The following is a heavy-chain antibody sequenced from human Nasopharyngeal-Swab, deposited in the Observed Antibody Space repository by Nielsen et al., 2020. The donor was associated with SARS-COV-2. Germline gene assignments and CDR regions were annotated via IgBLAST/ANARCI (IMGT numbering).Heavy chain of an antibody. V-gene: IGHV1-69*06. J-gene: IGHJ3*02. CDR1: GGTFSSYT. CDR3: ARDPLDHYVSSGYGAFDI. CDR2: ITPMFGTP. Sequence: SSVTVSCQASGGTFSSYTINWVRQAPGQGLDWMGGITPMFGTPNYAQKFQGGVTITADKSTSTAYMELWRLTSEDTAVYYYARDPLDHYVSSGYGAFDIWGQGTRVTVSS. D-gene: IGHD3-22*01.